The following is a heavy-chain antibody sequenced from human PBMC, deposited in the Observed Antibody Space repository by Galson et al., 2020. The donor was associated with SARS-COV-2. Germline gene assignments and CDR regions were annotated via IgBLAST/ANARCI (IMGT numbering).Heavy chain of an antibody. CDR2: VYDSGRT. V-gene: IGHV4-59*01. J-gene: IGHJ4*02. Sequence: PSETLSLTCTVSGGSITSYYWTWIRQPPGKGLEWIGYVYDSGRTKYNPSLRSRVTISIDTSSNQFSLKVTSVTAADRAVYYCARGIPWELLRLDSWGQGTLVTVSS. CDR1: GGSITSYY. D-gene: IGHD1-26*01. CDR3: ARGIPWELLRLDS.